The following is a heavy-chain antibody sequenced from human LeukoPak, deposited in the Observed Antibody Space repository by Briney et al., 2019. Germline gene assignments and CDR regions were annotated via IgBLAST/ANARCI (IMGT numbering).Heavy chain of an antibody. CDR1: GFTFSSHS. V-gene: IGHV3-48*01. CDR3: ARDRMWGIVVVGRVGAFDI. Sequence: PGGSLRLSCAASGFTFSSHSMTWVRQAPGQGLEWVSYITSDSVTRFYADSVKGRFTASRDNAEKSMYLQMNNLRAEDTAVYYCARDRMWGIVVVGRVGAFDIWGQGTMVTVSS. J-gene: IGHJ3*02. D-gene: IGHD2-2*01. CDR2: ITSDSVTR.